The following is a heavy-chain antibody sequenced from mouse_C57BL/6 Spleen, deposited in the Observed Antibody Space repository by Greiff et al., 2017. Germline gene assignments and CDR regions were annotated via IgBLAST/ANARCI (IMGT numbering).Heavy chain of an antibody. J-gene: IGHJ1*03. D-gene: IGHD1-1*01. V-gene: IGHV1-82*01. CDR3: ARSGYYGSSYGYFDV. CDR1: GYAFSSSW. CDR2: IYPGDGDT. Sequence: QVQLKESGPELVKPGASVKISCKASGYAFSSSWMNWVKQRPGKGLEWIGRIYPGDGDTNYNGKFKGKATLTADKSSSTAYMHLSSLTSEDSAVYFCARSGYYGSSYGYFDVWGTGTTVTVSS.